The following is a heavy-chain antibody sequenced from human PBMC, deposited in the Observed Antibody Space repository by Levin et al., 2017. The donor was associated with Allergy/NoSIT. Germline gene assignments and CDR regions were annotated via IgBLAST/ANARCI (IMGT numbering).Heavy chain of an antibody. D-gene: IGHD5-18*01. J-gene: IGHJ4*02. V-gene: IGHV3-11*05. CDR2: ISGSTSYT. CDR3: ARDPKRGYTYGF. CDR1: GFTFSDFY. Sequence: GESLKISCAASGFTFSDFYMSWIRQAPGKGLEWISYISGSTSYTKYADSVKGRFTISRDNAKNSLYLQMSSLRVDDTAVYYCARDPKRGYTYGFWGQGTLVTVSS.